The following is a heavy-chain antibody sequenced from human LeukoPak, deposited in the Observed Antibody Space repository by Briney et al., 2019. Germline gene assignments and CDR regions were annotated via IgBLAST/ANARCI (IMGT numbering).Heavy chain of an antibody. V-gene: IGHV3-15*01. CDR3: TTDYPYYCSSTTCYASEYFQH. CDR1: GFTFSNAW. J-gene: IGHJ1*01. CDR2: IKSKTDGGTT. Sequence: GGSLRLSCAASGFTFSNAWMSWVRQAPGKGLEWVGRIKSKTDGGTTDYAAPVKGRFTISRDDSKSTLYLQMNSLKTEDTAVYYCTTDYPYYCSSTTCYASEYFQHWGQGTLVPVSS. D-gene: IGHD2-2*01.